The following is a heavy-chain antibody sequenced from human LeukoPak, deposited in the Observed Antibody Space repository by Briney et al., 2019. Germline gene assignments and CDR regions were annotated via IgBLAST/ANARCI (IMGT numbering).Heavy chain of an antibody. CDR3: ARGGYGSGSPSGGFDP. V-gene: IGHV3-53*01. Sequence: GGSLRLSCAASGFTVSSNYMSWVRQAPGKGLEWVSVIYSGGSTYYADSVKGRFTISRDNSKNTLYLQMNSLRAEDTAVYYCARGGYGSGSPSGGFDPWGQGTLVTVSS. J-gene: IGHJ5*02. CDR1: GFTVSSNY. D-gene: IGHD3-10*01. CDR2: IYSGGST.